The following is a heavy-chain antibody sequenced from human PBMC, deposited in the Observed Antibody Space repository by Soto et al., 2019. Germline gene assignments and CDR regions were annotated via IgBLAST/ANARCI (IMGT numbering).Heavy chain of an antibody. J-gene: IGHJ4*02. CDR2: IYYSGST. Sequence: SETLSLTCTVSGDSVTNEIYYWSWFRQPPGKGLEWIGYIYYSGSTNYNPSLESRVTISVDTSKDQFSLKLSSVTAADTAVYYCARDSYDYISGTHHFAQIWGQGTLVT. CDR1: GDSVTNEIYY. V-gene: IGHV4-61*01. D-gene: IGHD3-16*01. CDR3: ARDSYDYISGTHHFAQI.